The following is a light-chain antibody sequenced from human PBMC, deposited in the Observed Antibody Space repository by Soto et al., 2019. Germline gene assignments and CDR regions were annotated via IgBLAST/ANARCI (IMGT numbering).Light chain of an antibody. V-gene: IGLV1-44*01. Sequence: QSVLTQPPSASGTPGQRVTISCSGGSSNIGSNTVNWYQQFPGTAPKLLIYSNNRRPSGVPDRFSGSKSGTSASLAISGLQSEDEADYYCAAWDDSLNGPVFGGGTKVTVL. CDR3: AAWDDSLNGPV. CDR1: SSNIGSNT. J-gene: IGLJ2*01. CDR2: SNN.